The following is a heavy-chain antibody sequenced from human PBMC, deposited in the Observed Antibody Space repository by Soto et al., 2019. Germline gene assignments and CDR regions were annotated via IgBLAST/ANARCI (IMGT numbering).Heavy chain of an antibody. CDR3: ARDGYDILTGYSPINWFDP. J-gene: IGHJ5*02. D-gene: IGHD3-9*01. CDR2: INPSGGST. CDR1: GYTFTIYY. Sequence: ASVKVSCKASGYTFTIYYMHWVRQAPGQGLEWMGIINPSGGSTSYAQKFQGRVTMTRDTSTSTVYMELSSLRSEDTAVYYCARDGYDILTGYSPINWFDPWGQGTLVTVSS. V-gene: IGHV1-46*03.